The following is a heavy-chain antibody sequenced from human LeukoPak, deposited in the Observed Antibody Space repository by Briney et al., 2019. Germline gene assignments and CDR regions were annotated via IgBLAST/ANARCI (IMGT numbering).Heavy chain of an antibody. Sequence: PGGSLRLSCAASGFTFSSYWMSWVRQAPGKGLEWVANIKQDGSEKYYVDSVKGRFTISRDNAKNSLYLQMNSLRAEDTAVYYCARDFRDCSSTSCYGDAFDSGGQGTMVTVSA. J-gene: IGHJ3*02. CDR2: IKQDGSEK. V-gene: IGHV3-7*03. CDR1: GFTFSSYW. D-gene: IGHD2-2*01. CDR3: ARDFRDCSSTSCYGDAFDS.